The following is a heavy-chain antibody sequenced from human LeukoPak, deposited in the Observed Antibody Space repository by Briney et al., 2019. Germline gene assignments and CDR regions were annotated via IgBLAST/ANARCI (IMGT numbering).Heavy chain of an antibody. Sequence: GGSLRLSCAASGFTFSHYWMSWVRQAPGKGLEWVAYIKKTGSETYYVDSVKGRFTITRDNTRNSLFLQMYNLRVEDTAVYFCAREDGYCSGGDCYSYFDSWGQGTLSPSPQ. V-gene: IGHV3-7*01. D-gene: IGHD2-15*01. J-gene: IGHJ4*02. CDR3: AREDGYCSGGDCYSYFDS. CDR2: IKKTGSET. CDR1: GFTFSHYW.